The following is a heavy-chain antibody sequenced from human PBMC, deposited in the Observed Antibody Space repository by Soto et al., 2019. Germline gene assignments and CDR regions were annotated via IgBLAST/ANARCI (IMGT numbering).Heavy chain of an antibody. V-gene: IGHV4-61*01. J-gene: IGHJ5*02. CDR2: IYYSGST. CDR1: GGSVSSGSYY. CDR3: ARDKVGGIAARPFWFAP. D-gene: IGHD6-6*01. Sequence: SETLSLTCTVSGGSVSSGSYYWSWIRQPPGKGLEWIGYIYYSGSTNYNPSLKSRVTISVDTSKNQFSLKLSSVTAADTAVYYCARDKVGGIAARPFWFAPWGQGTLVTVSS.